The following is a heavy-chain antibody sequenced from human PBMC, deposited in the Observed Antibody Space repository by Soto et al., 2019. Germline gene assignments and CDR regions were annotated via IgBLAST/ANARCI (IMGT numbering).Heavy chain of an antibody. CDR2: IYHSGST. Sequence: SETLSLTCAVSGYSITSGYYWGWIRQPPGKGLEWIGTIYHSGSTFYNPSLKTPVTISVDTSKNQFSLRLTSVTAADTALYYCARHDIAAAGTHWFDPWGQGTLVTVSS. J-gene: IGHJ5*02. V-gene: IGHV4-38-2*01. CDR1: GYSITSGYY. CDR3: ARHDIAAAGTHWFDP. D-gene: IGHD6-13*01.